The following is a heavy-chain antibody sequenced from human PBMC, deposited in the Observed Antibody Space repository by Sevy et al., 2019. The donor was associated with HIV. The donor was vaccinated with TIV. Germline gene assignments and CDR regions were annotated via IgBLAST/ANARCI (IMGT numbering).Heavy chain of an antibody. V-gene: IGHV3-23*01. CDR1: GFSFDSYG. J-gene: IGHJ6*03. Sequence: GGSLRLSCAVSGFSFDSYGMTWVRQAPGKGLEWVSRISGSGTRTYYADSVKGRFSISRDNSKNRLYLQMNSLRSEDTAVYYCAKWGGGHYDPDEIGYYFYYYNMDVWGKGTTVTVSS. D-gene: IGHD3-22*01. CDR2: ISGSGTRT. CDR3: AKWGGGHYDPDEIGYYFYYYNMDV.